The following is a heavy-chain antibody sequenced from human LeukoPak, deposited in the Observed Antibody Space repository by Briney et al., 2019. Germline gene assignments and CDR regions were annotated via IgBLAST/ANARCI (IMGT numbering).Heavy chain of an antibody. CDR3: ARDLTPHSSSWYGGLDS. D-gene: IGHD6-13*01. CDR1: GFTVSSNY. V-gene: IGHV3-53*01. Sequence: GGSLRLSCAASGFTVSSNYMSWVRQAPGKGLEWVSVIYSGGSTYYADSVKGRFTISRDNSKNTLYLQMNSLRAEDTAVYYCARDLTPHSSSWYGGLDSWGQGTLVTVSS. J-gene: IGHJ4*02. CDR2: IYSGGST.